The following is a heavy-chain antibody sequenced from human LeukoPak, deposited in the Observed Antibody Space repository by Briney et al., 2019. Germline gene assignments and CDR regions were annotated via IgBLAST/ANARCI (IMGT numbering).Heavy chain of an antibody. J-gene: IGHJ1*01. V-gene: IGHV3-7*04. D-gene: IGHD3-3*01. Sequence: GGSLRLSCAASGFTFSKSWMSWLRQTPEKGLEWVADIREDGSAKYYVDSVKGRFTISRDNAKNSLYLQMNSLRAEDTAVYYCAKDDEGYYWGQGILVTVSS. CDR1: GFTFSKSW. CDR2: IREDGSAK. CDR3: AKDDEGYY.